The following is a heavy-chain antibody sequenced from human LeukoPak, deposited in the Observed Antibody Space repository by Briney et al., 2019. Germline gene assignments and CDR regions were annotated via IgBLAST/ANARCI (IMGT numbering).Heavy chain of an antibody. J-gene: IGHJ6*02. CDR3: ARDHWVTMVRGVIPLYGLDV. D-gene: IGHD3-10*01. CDR1: GFSFGAYS. CDR2: ISYDGSNK. V-gene: IGHV3-30*03. Sequence: YPGGSLRLSCAASGFSFGAYSMNWVRQAPGKGLEWVAVISYDGSNKYYADSVKGRFTISRDNSKSTLYLQMISLRAEDTAVYYCARDHWVTMVRGVIPLYGLDVWGQGSTVTVSS.